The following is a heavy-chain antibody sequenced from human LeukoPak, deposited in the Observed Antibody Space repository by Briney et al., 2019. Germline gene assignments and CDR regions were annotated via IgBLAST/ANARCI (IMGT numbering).Heavy chain of an antibody. CDR3: AKDFYYGSGREPYYFDY. J-gene: IGHJ4*02. D-gene: IGHD3-10*01. Sequence: GGSLRLSCAASGFTFSSYSMNWVRQAPGKGLEWVSSISSSSSYIYYADSVKGRFTISRDKAKNSLYLQMNSLRAEDTAVYYCAKDFYYGSGREPYYFDYWGQGTLVTVSS. CDR2: ISSSSSYI. V-gene: IGHV3-21*01. CDR1: GFTFSSYS.